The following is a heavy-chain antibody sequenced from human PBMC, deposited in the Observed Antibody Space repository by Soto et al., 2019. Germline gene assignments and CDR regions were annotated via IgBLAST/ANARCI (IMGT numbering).Heavy chain of an antibody. CDR2: ISGSGDST. CDR3: ARGSGIVGATIGWFDP. J-gene: IGHJ5*02. CDR1: GFTFSSHA. V-gene: IGHV3-23*01. D-gene: IGHD1-26*01. Sequence: EVQLLESGGGLAQPGGSLRLSCAASGFTFSSHAMSWVRQAPGTGLEWVSSISGSGDSTYYADSVKGRFTVSRDNSKNTLYVQMNSLRAEDTAAYYCARGSGIVGATIGWFDPWGQGTLVTVAS.